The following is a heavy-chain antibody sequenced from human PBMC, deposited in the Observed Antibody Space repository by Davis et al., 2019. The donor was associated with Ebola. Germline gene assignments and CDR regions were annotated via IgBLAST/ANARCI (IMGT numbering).Heavy chain of an antibody. V-gene: IGHV2-26*01. CDR1: GFSLSNARMG. Sequence: SGPTLAHPTESFTLTCTDSGFSLSNARMGVSWIRQPPGKALEWLAHIFSNDEKSYSTSLKSRLTISKDTSKSQVVLTMTNMDPVDTATYYCARSRGLAAPRDYYYGMDVWGQGTTVTVS. D-gene: IGHD6-6*01. CDR2: IFSNDEK. J-gene: IGHJ6*02. CDR3: ARSRGLAAPRDYYYGMDV.